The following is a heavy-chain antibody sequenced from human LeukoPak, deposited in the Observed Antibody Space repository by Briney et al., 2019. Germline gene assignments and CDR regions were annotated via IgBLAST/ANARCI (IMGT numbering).Heavy chain of an antibody. Sequence: SETLSLTCTVSGGSISSSSYYWGWIRQPPGKGLEWIGSLYYSGSTYHNPSLKSRVTISVDTSKNQFSLKLSSVTAADTAVYYCARHMYSGSYPNFDYWGQGTLVTVSS. J-gene: IGHJ4*02. D-gene: IGHD1-26*01. CDR3: ARHMYSGSYPNFDY. CDR1: GGSISSSSYY. V-gene: IGHV4-39*01. CDR2: LYYSGST.